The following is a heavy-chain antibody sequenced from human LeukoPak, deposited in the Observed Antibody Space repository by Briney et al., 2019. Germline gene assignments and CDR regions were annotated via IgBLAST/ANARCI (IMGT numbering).Heavy chain of an antibody. D-gene: IGHD6-13*01. V-gene: IGHV1-2*02. J-gene: IGHJ4*02. CDR2: INPNNGDT. Sequence: ASVKVSCKTSGYTFTDNYIHWVRQAPGQGLEWMGWINPNNGDTMYREKFQGRVTMARDTSISTAYMELSRLRSDDTAVYYCAREAAAAGENYFDYWGQGTLVTVSS. CDR1: GYTFTDNY. CDR3: AREAAAAGENYFDY.